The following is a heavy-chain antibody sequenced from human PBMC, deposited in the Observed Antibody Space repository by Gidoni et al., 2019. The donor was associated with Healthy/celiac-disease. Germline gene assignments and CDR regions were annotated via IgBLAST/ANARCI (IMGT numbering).Heavy chain of an antibody. CDR2: INHSGST. Sequence: QVQLQQWGTGLLKPSETLSLTCAVYGGSFSGYYWSWIRQPPGKGLEWIGEINHSGSTSYNPSLKSRVTISVDTSKNQFSLKLISVTAADTAVYYCARSRGAARLREWGYWGQGSLVTVSS. CDR3: ARSRGAARLREWGY. V-gene: IGHV4-34*01. D-gene: IGHD6-6*01. CDR1: GGSFSGYY. J-gene: IGHJ4*02.